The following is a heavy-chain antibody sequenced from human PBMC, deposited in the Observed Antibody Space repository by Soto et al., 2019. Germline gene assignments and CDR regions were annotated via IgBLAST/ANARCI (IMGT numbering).Heavy chain of an antibody. Sequence: QVHLVQSGAEVKKPGASVKVSCKGSGYTFTSYGITWVRQAPGQGLEWMGWISAHNGNTNYAQKLQGRVTVTTDTSPRTAYMELRSLPSDDTAVYYCARWRYGDYWGQGALVTVSS. V-gene: IGHV1-18*01. J-gene: IGHJ4*02. CDR1: GYTFTSYG. D-gene: IGHD1-1*01. CDR3: ARWRYGDY. CDR2: ISAHNGNT.